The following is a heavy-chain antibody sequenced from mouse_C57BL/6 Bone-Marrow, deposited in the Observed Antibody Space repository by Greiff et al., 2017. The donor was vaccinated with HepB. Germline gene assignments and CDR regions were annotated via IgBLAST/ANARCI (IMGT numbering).Heavy chain of an antibody. CDR3: AIDYYGEYFDV. D-gene: IGHD1-1*01. J-gene: IGHJ1*03. Sequence: QVQLQQSGPELVKPGASVKISCKASGYAFSSYWMNWVKQRPGQGLEWIGRIYPGDGDTNYNGKFKGKATLTADKSSSTAYMQLSSLTSEDSAVYFCAIDYYGEYFDVWGKGTTVTVSS. CDR1: GYAFSSYW. V-gene: IGHV1-82*01. CDR2: IYPGDGDT.